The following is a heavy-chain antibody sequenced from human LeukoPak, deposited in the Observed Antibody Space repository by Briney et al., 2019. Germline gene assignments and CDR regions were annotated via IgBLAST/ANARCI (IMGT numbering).Heavy chain of an antibody. J-gene: IGHJ4*02. Sequence: PGGSLRLSCAVSGFTFSNYYMHWVRQAPGKGLVWVSRINGDGRDTTYVDSVKGRFTISRDNAKDTLYLQMNSLRVDDTAVYYCAGTSEYSSGWSGLRDWGRGTLVTVSS. CDR2: INGDGRDT. CDR1: GFTFSNYY. CDR3: AGTSEYSSGWSGLRD. D-gene: IGHD6-19*01. V-gene: IGHV3-74*01.